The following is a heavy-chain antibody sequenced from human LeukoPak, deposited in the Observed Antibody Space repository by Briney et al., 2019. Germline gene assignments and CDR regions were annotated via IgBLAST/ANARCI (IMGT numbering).Heavy chain of an antibody. V-gene: IGHV1-2*04. J-gene: IGHJ3*02. D-gene: IGHD2-2*01. CDR1: GYTFTGYY. CDR3: ACASDEAAAMIDAFDI. Sequence: ASVKVSCKASGYTFTGYYMHWVRQAPGQGLEWMGWINPNSGGTNYAQKFQGWVTMTRDTSISTAYMELSRLRSDDTAVYYCACASDEAAAMIDAFDIWGQGTMVTVSS. CDR2: INPNSGGT.